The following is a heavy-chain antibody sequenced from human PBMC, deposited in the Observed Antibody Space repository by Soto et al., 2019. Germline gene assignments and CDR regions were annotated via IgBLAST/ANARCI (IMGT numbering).Heavy chain of an antibody. J-gene: IGHJ3*02. V-gene: IGHV4-59*08. CDR3: ASRVGGYLRTNDAFDI. D-gene: IGHD6-25*01. Sequence: QVQLQESGPGLVKPSETLSLTCTVSGGSISSYYWSWIRQPPGKGLEWIGYIYYSGSTNYNPSLKSRVPISVDTSKNQFSLKLSSVTAADTAVYYCASRVGGYLRTNDAFDIWGQGTMVTVSS. CDR1: GGSISSYY. CDR2: IYYSGST.